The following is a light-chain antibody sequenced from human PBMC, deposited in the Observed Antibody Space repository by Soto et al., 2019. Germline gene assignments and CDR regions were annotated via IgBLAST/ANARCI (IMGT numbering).Light chain of an antibody. CDR2: SNS. Sequence: QSALTQPPSASGTPGQRVTISCSGSSSNIGSNSVHWYQQLPGTAPKLLIYSNSQRPSGVPERISGSKSGTSASLAISGLRSEDEADYYCAAWDDSLSGVVFGGGTKLTVL. V-gene: IGLV1-47*01. J-gene: IGLJ2*01. CDR3: AAWDDSLSGVV. CDR1: SSNIGSNS.